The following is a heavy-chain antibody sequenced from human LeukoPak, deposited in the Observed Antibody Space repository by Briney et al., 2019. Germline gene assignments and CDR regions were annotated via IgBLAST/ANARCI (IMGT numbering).Heavy chain of an antibody. CDR2: IDPSDSYT. CDR1: GYSFTSYW. Sequence: GESLRISCKSSGYSFTSYWISWVRQMPGKGLEWMGRIDPSDSYTNYSPSFQGHVTISADESISTAYLQWSSLKASDTAMYYCARHERPGYYGSGSYYGYWGQGTLVTVSS. V-gene: IGHV5-10-1*01. CDR3: ARHERPGYYGSGSYYGY. D-gene: IGHD3-10*01. J-gene: IGHJ4*02.